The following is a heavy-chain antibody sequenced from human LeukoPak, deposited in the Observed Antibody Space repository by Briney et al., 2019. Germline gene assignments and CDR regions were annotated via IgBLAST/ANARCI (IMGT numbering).Heavy chain of an antibody. CDR1: GYTFYSYG. CDR2: ISAYNGNT. D-gene: IGHD3-22*01. J-gene: IGHJ6*02. V-gene: IGHV1-18*01. Sequence: GASVKVSCKASGYTFYSYGISWVRQAPGQGLEWMGWISAYNGNTKSSQKLQGRVTMTTDTSTSTAYMELTSLRSDDTAVYFCARDRTPRVVVGYHYYGMDVWGQGTTVTVSS. CDR3: ARDRTPRVVVGYHYYGMDV.